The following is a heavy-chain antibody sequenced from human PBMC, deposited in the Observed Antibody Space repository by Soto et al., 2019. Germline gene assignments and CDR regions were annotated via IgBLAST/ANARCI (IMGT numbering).Heavy chain of an antibody. CDR3: ARDCGGDCSHPYNWFDP. V-gene: IGHV1-18*01. CDR2: ISAYNGNT. Sequence: ASVKFSCKASGYTFTSYGISWVRQAPGQGLEWMGWISAYNGNTNYAQKLQGRVTMTTDTSTSTAYMELRSLRSDDTAVYYCARDCGGDCSHPYNWFDPWGQGTLVTVSS. J-gene: IGHJ5*02. D-gene: IGHD2-21*02. CDR1: GYTFTSYG.